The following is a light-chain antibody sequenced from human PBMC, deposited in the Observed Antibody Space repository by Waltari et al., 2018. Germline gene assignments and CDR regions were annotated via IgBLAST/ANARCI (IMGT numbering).Light chain of an antibody. CDR3: CSYAGIWV. J-gene: IGLJ3*02. V-gene: IGLV2-11*01. CDR1: GSVVGDFNS. CDR2: DVS. Sequence: QSALTQPRSVSGSPGPSVTISCAGTGSVVGDFNSDSCYHQHPGQPPQLVIFDVSKRPSGVPDRFSGSKSGTSASLTVSGLQAEDEADYYCCSYAGIWVFGGGTKLTVL.